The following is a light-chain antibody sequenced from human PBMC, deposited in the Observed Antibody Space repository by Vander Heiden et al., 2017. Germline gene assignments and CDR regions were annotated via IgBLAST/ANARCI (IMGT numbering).Light chain of an antibody. V-gene: IGKV3-11*01. CDR3: QQRSNWPIT. CDR1: QSVSSD. J-gene: IGKJ5*01. CDR2: DAS. Sequence: IVFTQSPATLSLSPGERAALTCRASQSVSSDLAWYQQKPGQAPRLLIYDASNRATGIPARFSGSGSGTDFTLTISSLEPEDFAVYYCQQRSNWPITFGQGTRLEIK.